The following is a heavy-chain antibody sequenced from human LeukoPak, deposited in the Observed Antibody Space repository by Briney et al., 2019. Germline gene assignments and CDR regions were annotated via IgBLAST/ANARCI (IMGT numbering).Heavy chain of an antibody. D-gene: IGHD3-3*01. J-gene: IGHJ6*03. CDR3: ARDQSITIFGVVILDYMDV. Sequence: ASVKVSCKASGGTFSSYAISWVRQAPGQGLGWMGGIIPIFGTANYAQKFQGRVTITADESTSTAYMELSSLRSEDTAVYYCARDQSITIFGVVILDYMDVWGKGTTVTVSS. CDR2: IIPIFGTA. V-gene: IGHV1-69*13. CDR1: GGTFSSYA.